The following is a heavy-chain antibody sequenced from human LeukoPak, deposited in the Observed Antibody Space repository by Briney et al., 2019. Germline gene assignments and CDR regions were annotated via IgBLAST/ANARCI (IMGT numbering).Heavy chain of an antibody. J-gene: IGHJ5*02. CDR3: ARASPTTNKGAYGWFDP. CDR1: GGSIRGYY. CDR2: IYTSGST. Sequence: PSETLSLTCTVSGGSIRGYYWSWIRQTAGKGLEWIGRIYTSGSTNYNPSLKSRVTMSVDTSKNQFSLKLSSVTAADTAVYYCARASPTTNKGAYGWFDPWGQGTLVTVSS. D-gene: IGHD3-16*01. V-gene: IGHV4-4*07.